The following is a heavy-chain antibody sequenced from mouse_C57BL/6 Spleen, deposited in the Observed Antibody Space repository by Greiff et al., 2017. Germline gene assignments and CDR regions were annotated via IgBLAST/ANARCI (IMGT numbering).Heavy chain of an antibody. Sequence: QVQLQQPGAELVKPGASVKLSCKASGYTFTSYWMHWVKQRPGRGLEWIGRIDPNSGGTKYNEKFKSKATLTVDKPSSTAYMQLSSLTSEDSAVYYCARDGGRSLLLQYAMDYWGQGTSVTVSS. D-gene: IGHD1-1*01. CDR1: GYTFTSYW. CDR3: ARDGGRSLLLQYAMDY. V-gene: IGHV1-72*01. CDR2: IDPNSGGT. J-gene: IGHJ4*01.